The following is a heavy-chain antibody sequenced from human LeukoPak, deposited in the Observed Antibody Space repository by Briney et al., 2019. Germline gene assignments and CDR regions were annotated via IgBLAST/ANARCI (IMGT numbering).Heavy chain of an antibody. D-gene: IGHD3-3*01. Sequence: SETLSLACTVSGGSISSGGYYWSWIRQPAGKGLEWIGRIYTSGSTNYNPSLKSRDTMSVDTSKNQFSLKLSSVTAADTAVYYCARGRFLEWFNDAFDIWGQGTMVTVSS. CDR1: GGSISSGGYY. CDR3: ARGRFLEWFNDAFDI. J-gene: IGHJ3*02. V-gene: IGHV4-61*02. CDR2: IYTSGST.